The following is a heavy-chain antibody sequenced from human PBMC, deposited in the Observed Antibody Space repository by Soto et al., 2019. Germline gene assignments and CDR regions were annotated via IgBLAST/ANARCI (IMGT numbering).Heavy chain of an antibody. V-gene: IGHV3-33*01. Sequence: QVQLVESGGGVVQPGGSLRLSCAASGFTFGRHGMHWVRQAPGKGLEWVAVIGSDGRRDSYADSVTGRFTISRDNGQNTLYVQMISLTAEDPAVYYSASDDDYGNKGLEYWGPGALVTVPS. CDR1: GFTFGRHG. J-gene: IGHJ4*02. CDR3: ASDDDYGNKGLEY. CDR2: IGSDGRRD. D-gene: IGHD4-4*01.